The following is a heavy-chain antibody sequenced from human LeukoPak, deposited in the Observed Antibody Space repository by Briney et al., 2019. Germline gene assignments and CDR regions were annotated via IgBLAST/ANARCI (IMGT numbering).Heavy chain of an antibody. CDR3: ARVGGIAAAGTVYYYYYMDV. CDR2: INHSGST. J-gene: IGHJ6*03. Sequence: PSETLSLTCAVYGGSFSGYYWSWIRQPPGKGLEWIGEINHSGSTNYNPSLKSRVTISVDTSKNQFSLKLSSVTAADTAVYYCARVGGIAAAGTVYYYYYMDVWGKGTTVTVSS. V-gene: IGHV4-34*01. CDR1: GGSFSGYY. D-gene: IGHD6-13*01.